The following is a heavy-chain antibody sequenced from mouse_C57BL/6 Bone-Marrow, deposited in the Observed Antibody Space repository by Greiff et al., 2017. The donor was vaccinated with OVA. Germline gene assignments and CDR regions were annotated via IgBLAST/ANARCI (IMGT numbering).Heavy chain of an antibody. CDR3: RSYSNNYFDY. J-gene: IGHJ2*01. CDR2: IDPENGDT. D-gene: IGHD2-5*01. CDR1: GFNIKDDY. V-gene: IGHV14-4*01. Sequence: VQLQQSGAELVRPGASVKLSCTASGFNIKDDYMHWVKQRPEQGLEWIGWIDPENGDTEYASKFQGKATITADTSSNTAYLHLSSLTSEDTAVYYRRSYSNNYFDYWGQGTTLTVSS.